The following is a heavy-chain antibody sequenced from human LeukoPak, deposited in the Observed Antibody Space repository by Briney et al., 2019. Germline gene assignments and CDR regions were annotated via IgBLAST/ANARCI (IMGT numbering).Heavy chain of an antibody. CDR2: IYYSGST. Sequence: SETLSLTCTVSGGSISSYYWSWIRQPPGKGLEWIGYIYYSGSTNYNPSLKSRVTISVDTSKNQFSLKLSSVTVADTAVYYCARDTQFYYDSSGYYQGDAFDIWGQGTMVTVSS. CDR3: ARDTQFYYDSSGYYQGDAFDI. D-gene: IGHD3-22*01. J-gene: IGHJ3*02. V-gene: IGHV4-59*01. CDR1: GGSISSYY.